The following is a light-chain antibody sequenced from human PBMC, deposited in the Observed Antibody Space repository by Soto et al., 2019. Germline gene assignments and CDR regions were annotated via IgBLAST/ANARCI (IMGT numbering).Light chain of an antibody. CDR2: GTS. V-gene: IGKV3-20*01. CDR3: QQYGSSPIT. Sequence: EILLTQSPGTLSLSPGERATLSCRASQRVSSTYLAWYQQKPGQAPRLLIYGTSSRATGIPTRFSGSGSGTDFTLSITRLEPEDFAVYYCQQYGSSPITFGQGTRLEIK. J-gene: IGKJ5*01. CDR1: QRVSSTY.